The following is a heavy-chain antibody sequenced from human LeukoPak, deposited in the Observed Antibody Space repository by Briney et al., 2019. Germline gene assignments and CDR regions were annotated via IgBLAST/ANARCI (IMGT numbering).Heavy chain of an antibody. CDR2: IYTSGST. Sequence: SETLSLTCTVSGGSISSYYWSWIRQPAGKGLEWIGRIYTSGSTNYNPSLKSRVTMSVDTSKNQFSLTLSSVPAADPPVPYFPRANRGYFDHGARETRVPVS. J-gene: IGHJ4*02. V-gene: IGHV4-4*07. CDR1: GGSISSYY. CDR3: PRANRGYFDH. D-gene: IGHD1-14*01.